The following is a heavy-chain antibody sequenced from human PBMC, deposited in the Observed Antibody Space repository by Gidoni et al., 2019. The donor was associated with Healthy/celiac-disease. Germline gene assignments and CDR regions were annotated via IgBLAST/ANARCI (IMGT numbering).Heavy chain of an antibody. D-gene: IGHD3-10*01. CDR2: TYYSGST. CDR3: ARVPYEGVLLWFGELLGWFDP. Sequence: QVQLQESGPGLATPSETLSLTCTVPGGSISSYYWSWIRQPPGKGLEWIGYTYYSGSTNYNPSLKSRVTLSVDTSKNQFSLKLSSVTAADTAVYYCARVPYEGVLLWFGELLGWFDPWGQGTLVTVSS. V-gene: IGHV4-59*01. J-gene: IGHJ5*02. CDR1: GGSISSYY.